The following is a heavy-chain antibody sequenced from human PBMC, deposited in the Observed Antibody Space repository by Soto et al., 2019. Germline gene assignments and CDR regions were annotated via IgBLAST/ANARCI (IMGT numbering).Heavy chain of an antibody. CDR2: INSDGSSR. J-gene: IGHJ4*02. D-gene: IGHD2-15*01. CDR3: VRTSLVVAAATREDY. Sequence: EVQLVESGGGLVQPGESLRLSCAASGFTFSSYWMHWVRQAPGKGLVWVSRINSDGSSRSYAGSVKGRFTISRDNAKNTLYLQSNSLRAEDTAVYYCVRTSLVVAAATREDYWGQGTLVTVSS. CDR1: GFTFSSYW. V-gene: IGHV3-74*01.